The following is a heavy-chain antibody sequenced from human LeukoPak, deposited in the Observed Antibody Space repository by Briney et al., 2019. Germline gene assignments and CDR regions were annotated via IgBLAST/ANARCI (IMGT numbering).Heavy chain of an antibody. CDR1: GGSLYGYF. V-gene: IGHV4-34*01. CDR2: INHSGST. J-gene: IGHJ3*01. Sequence: SETLSLTCAVSGGSLYGYFWSWIRQPPGKGLEWIGEINHSGSTNYNPSLKSRVTISVDTSKNHFSLKLSSMTAADTAVYYCARAYYSTSWYGVWGQGTLVTVSS. D-gene: IGHD6-13*01. CDR3: ARAYYSTSWYGV.